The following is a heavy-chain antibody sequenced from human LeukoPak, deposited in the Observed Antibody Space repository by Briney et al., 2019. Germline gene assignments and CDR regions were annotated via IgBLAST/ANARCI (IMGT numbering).Heavy chain of an antibody. J-gene: IGHJ4*02. V-gene: IGHV1-69*13. D-gene: IGHD4-23*01. CDR1: GGTFSSYA. CDR2: IIPIFGTA. CDR3: VRRSLGGNVRSDY. Sequence: SVKVSCKASGGTFSSYAISWVRQAPGQGLEWMGGIIPIFGTANYAQKFQGRVTITADESTSTAYMELSSLRSEDTAVYYCVRRSLGGNVRSDYWGQGTLVTVSS.